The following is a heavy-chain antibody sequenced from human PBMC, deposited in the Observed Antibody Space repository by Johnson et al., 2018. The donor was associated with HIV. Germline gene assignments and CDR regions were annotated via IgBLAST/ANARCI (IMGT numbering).Heavy chain of an antibody. D-gene: IGHD3-10*01. CDR3: ARTRHYYEAFDI. CDR2: IYSGGST. J-gene: IGHJ3*02. V-gene: IGHV3-66*02. CDR1: GFSVSRNY. Sequence: VQLVESGGGLVQPGGSLRLSCAASGFSVSRNYINWVRQAPVKGLAFVSGIYSGGSTYYADSVKCRFTISRDNSKNPLYLQMNSLRAEDTAVYYCARTRHYYEAFDIWGQGTMVTVSS.